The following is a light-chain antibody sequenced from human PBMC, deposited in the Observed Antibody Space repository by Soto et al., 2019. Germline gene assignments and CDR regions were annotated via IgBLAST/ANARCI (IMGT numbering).Light chain of an antibody. CDR3: QQYNNWPWT. CDR1: QSVSSN. V-gene: IGKV3D-15*01. J-gene: IGKJ4*02. CDR2: GAS. Sequence: EIVMTQSPATLSVSPGERATLSCRASQSVSSNLAWYQQKPGQAPRLLIYGASSRATGIQDRFSGSGSGTEFTFPTSSMQYEDFAVYYCQQYNNWPWTFGGGTKVDIK.